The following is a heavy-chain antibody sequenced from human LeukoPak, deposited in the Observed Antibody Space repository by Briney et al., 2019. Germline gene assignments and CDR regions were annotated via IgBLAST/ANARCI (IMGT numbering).Heavy chain of an antibody. CDR2: IYYTGIT. D-gene: IGHD6-19*01. J-gene: IGHJ5*02. CDR1: GGSVNTDNY. CDR3: VRHGQWLLRNA. V-gene: IGHV4-39*01. Sequence: SETLSLTCTISGGSVNTDNYWGWIRQSPGKGLEWIGSIYYTGITYYNPSLKSRVTLSVDTSKNQFSLSLSSMTAADTAVYYCVRHGQWLLRNAWGQGILGSASS.